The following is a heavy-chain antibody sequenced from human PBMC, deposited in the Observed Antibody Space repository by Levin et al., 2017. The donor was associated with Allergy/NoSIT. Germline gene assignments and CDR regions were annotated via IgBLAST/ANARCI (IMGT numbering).Heavy chain of an antibody. CDR1: GFPFSSYG. Sequence: PGGSLRLSCAASGFPFSSYGMHWVRQAPGKGLEWVAVVWSDGSYEYYADSVKGRFTISRDNSKETLYLQMNSLRAEDTALYYCARVEGKATRYYVFDFWGQGTMVTVSS. D-gene: IGHD2-21*01. CDR3: ARVEGKATRYYVFDF. CDR2: VWSDGSYE. V-gene: IGHV3-33*01. J-gene: IGHJ3*01.